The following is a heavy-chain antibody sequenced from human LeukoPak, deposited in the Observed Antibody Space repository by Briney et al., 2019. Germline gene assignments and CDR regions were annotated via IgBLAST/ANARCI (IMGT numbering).Heavy chain of an antibody. CDR3: ARDSSVGGTGTDY. Sequence: RGSLRTSCGTSGFTFSRYGMQLVRQAPGKGPEGVAVKWYDGINKYYADSEKGRFTISRDYSKNTLYLQMNSLRAEDRAVYYCARDSSVGGTGTDYWGQGTLVTVSS. D-gene: IGHD1-26*01. CDR2: KWYDGINK. V-gene: IGHV3-33*08. J-gene: IGHJ4*02. CDR1: GFTFSRYG.